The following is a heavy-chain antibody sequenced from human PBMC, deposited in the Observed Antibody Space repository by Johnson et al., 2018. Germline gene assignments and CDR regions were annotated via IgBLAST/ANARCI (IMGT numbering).Heavy chain of an antibody. Sequence: EVQLVETGGGLVQPGGSLRLSCAASGFTFSTYTMNWVRQAPGKGLEWVSYISYDSSTIYYADSVKGRFTISRDNAKNSLYLQMNSLRDEDTAVYYCARAETYCQHWGQVTLVTVSS. CDR2: ISYDSSTI. V-gene: IGHV3-48*02. CDR3: ARAETYCQH. J-gene: IGHJ1*01. CDR1: GFTFSTYT.